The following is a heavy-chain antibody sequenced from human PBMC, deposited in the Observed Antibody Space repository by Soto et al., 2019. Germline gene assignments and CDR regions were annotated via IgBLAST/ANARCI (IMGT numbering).Heavy chain of an antibody. D-gene: IGHD3-10*01. CDR2: IYSRGST. J-gene: IGHJ5*02. CDR1: GGSVTSGDYY. V-gene: IGHV4-31*03. CDR3: ARAQGSQRTYSAGQFDL. Sequence: QVQLQESGPGLVKPSETLSLTCTVSGGSVTSGDYYWTWIRQHPEKGLEWIGHIYSRGSTYYNPSRKSRVAISVDTSKTQFSLKVTSMTAADTAVYFCARAQGSQRTYSAGQFDLWGQGTLVTVSS.